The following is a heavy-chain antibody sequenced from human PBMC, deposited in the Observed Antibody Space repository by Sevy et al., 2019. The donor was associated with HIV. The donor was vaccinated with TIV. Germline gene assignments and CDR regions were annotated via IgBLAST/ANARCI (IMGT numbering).Heavy chain of an antibody. CDR2: ISSNGGST. CDR3: VKDYYGSGYLRHGNWFDP. J-gene: IGHJ5*02. V-gene: IGHV3-64D*06. CDR1: GFTFSSYA. D-gene: IGHD3-10*01. Sequence: GGSLRLSCSASGFTFSSYAMHWVRQAPGKGLEYVSAISSNGGSTYYADSVKGRFTISRDNSKNTLYLQMSSLRAEDTAVYYSVKDYYGSGYLRHGNWFDPWGQGTLVTVSS.